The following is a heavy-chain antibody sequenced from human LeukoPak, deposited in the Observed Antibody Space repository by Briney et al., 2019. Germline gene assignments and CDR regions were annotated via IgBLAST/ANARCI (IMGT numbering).Heavy chain of an antibody. CDR3: ARDSKPIVLMVYAADY. D-gene: IGHD2-8*01. V-gene: IGHV3-30*04. Sequence: GGSLRLSCAASGFTFSSYAMHWVRQAPGKGLEWVAVISYDGSNKYYADSVKGRFTISRDNSKNTLYLQMNSLRAEDTAVYYCARDSKPIVLMVYAADYWGQGTLVTVSS. J-gene: IGHJ4*02. CDR2: ISYDGSNK. CDR1: GFTFSSYA.